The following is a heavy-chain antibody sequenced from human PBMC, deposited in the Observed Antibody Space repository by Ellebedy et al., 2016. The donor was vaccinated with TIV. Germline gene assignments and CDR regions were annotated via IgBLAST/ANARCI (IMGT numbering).Heavy chain of an antibody. V-gene: IGHV4-59*12. CDR3: ARRRGYGSGSYNWFDP. J-gene: IGHJ5*02. CDR2: IYYSGST. D-gene: IGHD3-10*01. CDR1: GGSISSYY. Sequence: SETLSLTXTVSGGSISSYYWSWIRQPPGKGLEWIGYIYYSGSTNYNPSLKSRVTISVDTSKNQFSLKLSSVTAADTAVYYCARRRGYGSGSYNWFDPWGQGTLVTVSS.